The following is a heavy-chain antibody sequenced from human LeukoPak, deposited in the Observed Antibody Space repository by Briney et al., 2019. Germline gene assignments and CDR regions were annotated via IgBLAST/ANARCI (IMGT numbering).Heavy chain of an antibody. Sequence: ASVKVSCKASGYSFTSHYMHWVRQAPGQGLEWMGLINPRGTATRYAESFQGRLTLTRDLSTSTDYMELRSLRSDDTAVYYCARNSYGDYDYWGQGTLVTVSS. CDR3: ARNSYGDYDY. CDR1: GYSFTSHY. J-gene: IGHJ4*02. D-gene: IGHD4-17*01. CDR2: INPRGTAT. V-gene: IGHV1-46*01.